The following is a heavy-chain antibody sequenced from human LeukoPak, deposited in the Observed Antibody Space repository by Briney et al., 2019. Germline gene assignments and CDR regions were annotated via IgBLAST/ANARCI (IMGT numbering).Heavy chain of an antibody. Sequence: ASVKVSCKASGYTFTGYYMHWVRQAPGQGLEGMGWISAYNGNTNYAQKLQGRVTMTTDTSTSTAYMELRSLRSDDTAVYYCARDLLGAVAGKGGFDYWGQGTLVTVSS. J-gene: IGHJ4*02. V-gene: IGHV1-18*04. CDR2: ISAYNGNT. CDR1: GYTFTGYY. D-gene: IGHD6-19*01. CDR3: ARDLLGAVAGKGGFDY.